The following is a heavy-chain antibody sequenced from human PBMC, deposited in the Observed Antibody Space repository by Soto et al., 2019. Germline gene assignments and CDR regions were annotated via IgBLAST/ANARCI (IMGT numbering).Heavy chain of an antibody. CDR2: IIPILGIA. J-gene: IGHJ4*02. Sequence: QVQLVQSGAEVKKPGSSVKVSCKACGGTFSSYTISWVRQAPGQGLEWMGRIIPILGIANYAQKFQGRVTSTADKPTSTAYMELSSLRAEDTAVYYCAMEYCSSTSCYRDYWGQGTLVTVSS. D-gene: IGHD2-2*02. V-gene: IGHV1-69*02. CDR1: GGTFSSYT. CDR3: AMEYCSSTSCYRDY.